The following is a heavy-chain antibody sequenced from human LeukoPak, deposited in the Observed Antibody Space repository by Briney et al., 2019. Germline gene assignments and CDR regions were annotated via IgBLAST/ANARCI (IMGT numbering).Heavy chain of an antibody. Sequence: SETLSLTCTVSGVSITSYYLSWIRQPAGKGLEWIGRIYTSGSTNYNPSLKSRVTISVDTSKNQFSLKLSSVTAADTAVYYCARFPVYPSITIFGGYRRRGGFDYWGQGTLVTVSS. V-gene: IGHV4-4*07. J-gene: IGHJ4*02. CDR1: GVSITSYY. CDR3: ARFPVYPSITIFGGYRRRGGFDY. D-gene: IGHD3-3*01. CDR2: IYTSGST.